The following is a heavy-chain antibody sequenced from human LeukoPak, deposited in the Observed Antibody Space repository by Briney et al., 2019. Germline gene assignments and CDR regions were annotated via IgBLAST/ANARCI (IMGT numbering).Heavy chain of an antibody. J-gene: IGHJ4*02. CDR2: ISYDGSNK. Sequence: PGGSLRLSCAASGFTFSSYAMHWVRQAPDKGLEWVIVISYDGSNKYYADSVKDRFTISRDNSKNTLYLQMNSLRAEDTAVYYCARDPNRIVGATTIDYWGQGTLVTVSS. V-gene: IGHV3-30*04. D-gene: IGHD1-26*01. CDR1: GFTFSSYA. CDR3: ARDPNRIVGATTIDY.